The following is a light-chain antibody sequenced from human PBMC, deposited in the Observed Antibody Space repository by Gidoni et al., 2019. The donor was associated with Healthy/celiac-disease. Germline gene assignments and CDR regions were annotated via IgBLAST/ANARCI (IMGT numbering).Light chain of an antibody. CDR3: QSYDSSLSGSV. CDR2: GNS. CDR1: TSNIGAGYD. J-gene: IGLJ2*01. V-gene: IGLV1-40*01. Sequence: QSVLTQPPSVSGAPGQRGTISCTGSTSNIGAGYDLHWYQQLPGTAPKLLIYGNSNRPSGVPDRFSGSKSGTSASLAITGLHAEDEADYYCQSYDSSLSGSVFGGGTKLTVL.